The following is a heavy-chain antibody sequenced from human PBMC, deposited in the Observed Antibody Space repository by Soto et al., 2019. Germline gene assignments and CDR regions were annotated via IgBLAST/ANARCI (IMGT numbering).Heavy chain of an antibody. CDR1: GGSISSYY. J-gene: IGHJ6*03. D-gene: IGHD6-6*01. CDR3: ARAYSSSSAYYSYMDV. Sequence: PSETLSLTCTVSGGSISSYYWSWIRQPPGKGLEWIGYIYYSGSTNYNPSLKSRVTISVDTSKNQFSLKLSSVTAADTAVYYCARAYSSSSAYYSYMDVWGKGTTVTVSS. CDR2: IYYSGST. V-gene: IGHV4-59*01.